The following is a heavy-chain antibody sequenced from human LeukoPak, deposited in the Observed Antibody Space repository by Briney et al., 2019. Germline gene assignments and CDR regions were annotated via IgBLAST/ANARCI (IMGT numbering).Heavy chain of an antibody. CDR1: GGTFSSYA. CDR3: ARGREDSWGSPGFFDL. Sequence: ASVKVSCKASGGTFSSYAISWVRQAPGQGLDWMGWINPKTGATKFAEKFHGRVTMTRDRYISTTYMELSRLTSDDTAVYFCARGREDSWGSPGFFDLWGRGTLITVS. V-gene: IGHV1-2*02. D-gene: IGHD3-16*01. CDR2: INPKTGAT. J-gene: IGHJ2*01.